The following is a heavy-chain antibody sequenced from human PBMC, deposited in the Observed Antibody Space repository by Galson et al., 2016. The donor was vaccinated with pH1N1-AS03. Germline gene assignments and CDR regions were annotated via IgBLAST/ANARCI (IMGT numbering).Heavy chain of an antibody. CDR1: GFSFSTYW. Sequence: SLRLSCAASGFSFSTYWMSWVRQAPGKGPEWVANIHPDGSEKYYGDSVKGRFTISRDNAKNSLDLQMNSLRAEDTAVYYCGRELWGGCEYWGQGTLATVSS. CDR3: GRELWGGCEY. CDR2: IHPDGSEK. J-gene: IGHJ4*02. V-gene: IGHV3-7*03. D-gene: IGHD3-3*01.